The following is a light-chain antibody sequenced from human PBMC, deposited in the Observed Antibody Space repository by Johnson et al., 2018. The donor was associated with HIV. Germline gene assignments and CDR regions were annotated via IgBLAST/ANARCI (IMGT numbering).Light chain of an antibody. V-gene: IGLV1-51*01. J-gene: IGLJ1*01. CDR3: GTWDTSLSAFV. Sequence: QSVLTQPPSVSAAPGQKVTISCSGSSSNIGNNYVSWYQQLPGTAPKLLIYDNNKRPSGIPDRFSGFKSGTSATLGITGLQTGDEADYYCGTWDTSLSAFVFRTGTKVTVL. CDR1: SSNIGNNY. CDR2: DNN.